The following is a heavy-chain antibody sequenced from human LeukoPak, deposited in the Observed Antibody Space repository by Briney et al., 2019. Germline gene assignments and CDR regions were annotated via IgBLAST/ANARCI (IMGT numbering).Heavy chain of an antibody. CDR3: ARDRNYGSGNLFDY. D-gene: IGHD3-10*01. J-gene: IGHJ4*02. V-gene: IGHV4-61*02. CDR1: GGSISSGSYY. CDR2: IYTSGST. Sequence: SETLSLTCTVSGGSISSGSYYWSWIRQPAGKGLEWIGRIYTSGSTNYNPSLKSRVTISLDTSKNQFSLKLSSVTAADTAVYYCARDRNYGSGNLFDYWGQGTLVTVYS.